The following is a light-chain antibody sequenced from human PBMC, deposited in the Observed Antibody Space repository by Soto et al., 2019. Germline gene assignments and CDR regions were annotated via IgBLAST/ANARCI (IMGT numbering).Light chain of an antibody. CDR3: SSYTRFSTYV. V-gene: IGLV2-14*01. CDR1: SRDVGGYNY. Sequence: QSALTQPASVSGSPGQSITISCTGTSRDVGGYNYVSWHQQHPGKAPKVIITEVSNRPSGVSNRFSGSKSGNTASLTISGLQAEDEADYYCSSYTRFSTYVFGTGTKLTVL. CDR2: EVS. J-gene: IGLJ1*01.